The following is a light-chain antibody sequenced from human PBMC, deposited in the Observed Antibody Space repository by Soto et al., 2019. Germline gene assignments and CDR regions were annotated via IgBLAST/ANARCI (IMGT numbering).Light chain of an antibody. CDR2: LEGSGSY. CDR1: SGHSSYI. V-gene: IGLV4-60*03. Sequence: QSVLTQSSSASASLVSSVKLTCTLSSGHSSYIIAWHQQQPGKAPRYLMKLEGSGSYNKGSGVPDRFSGSSSGADRYLTISNLQSEDEADYYCDTWDSNPYVVFGGGTKLTFL. CDR3: DTWDSNPYVV. J-gene: IGLJ2*01.